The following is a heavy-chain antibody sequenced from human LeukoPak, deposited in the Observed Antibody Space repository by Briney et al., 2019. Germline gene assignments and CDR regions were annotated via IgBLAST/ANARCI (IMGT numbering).Heavy chain of an antibody. V-gene: IGHV4-59*01. CDR2: IYYSGST. D-gene: IGHD2-2*01. J-gene: IGHJ2*01. CDR3: ARVPMQYEEWYFDL. CDR1: GGTISTYY. Sequence: SETLSLTCTVSGGTISTYYWDWIRQPPGQGLEWIGYIYYSGSTNYNPSLKSRGTISVDTSKNRFSLKLSSVTAADTAVYYCARVPMQYEEWYFDLWGRGTLVTVSS.